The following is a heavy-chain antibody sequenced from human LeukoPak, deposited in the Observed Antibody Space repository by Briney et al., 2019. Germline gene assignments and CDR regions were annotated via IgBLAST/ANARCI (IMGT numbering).Heavy chain of an antibody. Sequence: PSETLSLTCTVSGGSISSSSYYWSWIRQPPGKGLEWIGEINHSGSTNYNPSLKSRVTISVDTSKNQFSLKLSSVTAADTAVYYCARGPGYSSGWYSPPLDYWGQGTLVTVSS. J-gene: IGHJ4*02. CDR2: INHSGST. D-gene: IGHD6-19*01. CDR3: ARGPGYSSGWYSPPLDY. V-gene: IGHV4-39*07. CDR1: GGSISSSSYY.